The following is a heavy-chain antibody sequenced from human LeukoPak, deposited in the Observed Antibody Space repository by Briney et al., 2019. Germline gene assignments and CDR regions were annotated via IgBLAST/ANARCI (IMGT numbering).Heavy chain of an antibody. CDR1: GYTFTGYY. D-gene: IGHD2-2*01. CDR2: INPNSGGT. CDR3: ARVKGPAAIHFDY. V-gene: IGHV1-2*02. Sequence: ASVKVSCKASGYTFTGYYTHWVRQAPGQGLEWMGWINPNSGGTNYAQKFQGRVTMTRDTSISTAYMELSRLRPDDTAVYYCARVKGPAAIHFDYWGQGTLVTVSS. J-gene: IGHJ4*02.